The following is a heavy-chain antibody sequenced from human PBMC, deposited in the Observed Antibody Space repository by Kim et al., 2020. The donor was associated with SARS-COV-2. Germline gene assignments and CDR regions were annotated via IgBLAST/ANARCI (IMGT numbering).Heavy chain of an antibody. CDR3: ARGKPAWYAFEN. D-gene: IGHD6-13*01. CDR2: IHSAGIT. V-gene: IGHV3-53*01. CDR1: GFTVSSNY. J-gene: IGHJ4*02. Sequence: GGSLRLSCAASGFTVSSNYMSWVRQAPGKGLEWVSVIHSAGITYYADSVKGRFTISRDNSKNTLYLQMNSLRAEDMAVYYCARGKPAWYAFENWGQGTLVTVSS.